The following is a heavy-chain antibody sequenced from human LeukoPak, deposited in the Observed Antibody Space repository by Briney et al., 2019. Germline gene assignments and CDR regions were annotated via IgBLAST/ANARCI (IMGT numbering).Heavy chain of an antibody. J-gene: IGHJ4*02. CDR2: INSNSGAT. Sequence: ASVKVSCKTSGYTFTANYMHWVRQAPGQGLEWVGWINSNSGATSYAQKSQGRVTMTRDTSISTAYMELSGLTPDDTAVYYCARGFGTSWYDYWGQGTLVTVSS. D-gene: IGHD6-13*01. CDR3: ARGFGTSWYDY. V-gene: IGHV1-2*02. CDR1: GYTFTANY.